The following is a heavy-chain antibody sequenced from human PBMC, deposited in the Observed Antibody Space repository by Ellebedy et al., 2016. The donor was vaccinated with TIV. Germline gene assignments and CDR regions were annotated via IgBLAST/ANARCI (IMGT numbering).Heavy chain of an antibody. V-gene: IGHV4-59*01. Sequence: SETLSLTCTVSGGSMSSYYWSWIRQPPGKGLKWIGYIYYTGITNYNPSLKSRVTISMDTSKNQFSLNLSSVTAADTAVYYCAEGRSGWYYFDYWGQGTLVTVSS. CDR2: IYYTGIT. J-gene: IGHJ4*02. CDR1: GGSMSSYY. CDR3: AEGRSGWYYFDY. D-gene: IGHD6-19*01.